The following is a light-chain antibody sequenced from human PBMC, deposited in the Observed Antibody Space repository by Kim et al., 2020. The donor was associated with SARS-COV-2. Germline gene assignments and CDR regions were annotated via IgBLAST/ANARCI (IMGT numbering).Light chain of an antibody. J-gene: IGKJ2*01. V-gene: IGKV1-5*03. CDR1: QSYHSW. CDR3: HQYDSYPYT. CDR2: YAS. Sequence: SASVGDRLPITSRASQSYHSWLSWYPQTPEKAPNLLIYYASSLESGVPSRFSGSESGTEFSLTISTLHPDDFATYYSHQYDSYPYTFGQGHKLEIK.